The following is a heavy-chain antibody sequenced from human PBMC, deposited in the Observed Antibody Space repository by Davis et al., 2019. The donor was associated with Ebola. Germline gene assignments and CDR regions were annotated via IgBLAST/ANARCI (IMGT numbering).Heavy chain of an antibody. Sequence: GESLKISCVTSGYTFTSYSLNWFRPTPGRGLERIAQINTRGDARVYADSVRGRFTISRDDAANSLSLQMDCLRHEDTAVYYCVRDYLFAFDSWGQGTPVTVSS. CDR3: VRDYLFAFDS. CDR1: GYTFTSYS. D-gene: IGHD3-10*02. J-gene: IGHJ4*02. V-gene: IGHV3-48*02. CDR2: INTRGDAR.